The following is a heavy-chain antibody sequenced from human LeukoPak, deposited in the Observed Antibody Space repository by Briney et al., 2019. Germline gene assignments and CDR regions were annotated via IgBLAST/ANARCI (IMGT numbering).Heavy chain of an antibody. CDR3: ARRAAGDYFDS. CDR2: IYHSEST. CDR1: GGSISSGGYY. D-gene: IGHD6-13*01. Sequence: SETLSLTCTVSGGSISSGGYYWSWIRQPPGKGLEWIGYIYHSESTNYSPSLKSRVTISVDMSKNQFSLKVSSVTPADTAVYFCARRAAGDYFDSWGQGNLVTVSS. J-gene: IGHJ4*02. V-gene: IGHV4-30-2*01.